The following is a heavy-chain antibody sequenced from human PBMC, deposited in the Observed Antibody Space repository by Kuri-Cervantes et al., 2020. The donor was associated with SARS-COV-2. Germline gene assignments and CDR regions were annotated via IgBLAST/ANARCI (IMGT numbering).Heavy chain of an antibody. CDR3: ASPWGNYYDSSGSSYYGMDV. J-gene: IGHJ6*02. Sequence: SETLSLTCTVSGGSISSYYWSWIRQPPGKGLEWIGYIYYSGSTNYNPSLKSRVTISVDTSKNQFSLKLSSVTAADTAVYYCASPWGNYYDSSGSSYYGMDVWGQGTTVTVSS. CDR2: IYYSGST. V-gene: IGHV4-59*01. D-gene: IGHD3-22*01. CDR1: GGSISSYY.